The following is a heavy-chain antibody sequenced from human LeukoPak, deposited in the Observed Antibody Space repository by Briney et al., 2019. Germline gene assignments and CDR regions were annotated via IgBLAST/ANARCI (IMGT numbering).Heavy chain of an antibody. CDR3: ARDGNYCSGGSCYSDY. D-gene: IGHD2-15*01. V-gene: IGHV1-18*01. Sequence: ASVKVSCKASGYTFTSYGISWVRQAPGQGLEWMGWISAYDGNTNYAQKLQGRVTMTTDTSTSTAYMELRSLRSDDTAVYYCARDGNYCSGGSCYSDYWGQGTLVTVSS. CDR2: ISAYDGNT. CDR1: GYTFTSYG. J-gene: IGHJ4*02.